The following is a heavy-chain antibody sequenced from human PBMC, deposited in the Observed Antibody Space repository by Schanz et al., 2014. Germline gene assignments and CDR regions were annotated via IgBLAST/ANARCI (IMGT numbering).Heavy chain of an antibody. D-gene: IGHD3-9*01. CDR2: IYYSGSS. Sequence: QVQLQESGPGLVKPSQTLSLTCTVSGGSISSGGYYWSWIRQHPGKGLEWIGYIYYSGSSDYNPSLKSRVTISVDTSKSQFSLKLSSVTAADTAVYYCAKAEYDILTDSYSRLDPWGQGTLVTVSS. CDR3: AKAEYDILTDSYSRLDP. V-gene: IGHV4-31*03. J-gene: IGHJ5*02. CDR1: GGSISSGGYY.